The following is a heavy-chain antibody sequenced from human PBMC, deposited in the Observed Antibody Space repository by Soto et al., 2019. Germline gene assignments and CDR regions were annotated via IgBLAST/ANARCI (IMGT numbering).Heavy chain of an antibody. D-gene: IGHD3-16*01. V-gene: IGHV4-34*01. CDR2: INHSGST. CDR3: ARGPRYDYIWGSYPRKDAFDI. CDR1: GGSFSGYY. J-gene: IGHJ3*02. Sequence: SETLSLTCAVYGGSFSGYYWSWIRQPPGKGLEWIGEINHSGSTNYNPSLKSRVTVSVDTSKNQFSLKLSSVTAADTAVYYCARGPRYDYIWGSYPRKDAFDIWGQGTMVTVSS.